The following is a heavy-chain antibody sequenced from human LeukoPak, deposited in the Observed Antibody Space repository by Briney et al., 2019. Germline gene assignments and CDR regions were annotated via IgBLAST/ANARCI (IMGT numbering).Heavy chain of an antibody. Sequence: GRSPRLSCAASGFTFSSYGMHWVRQAPGKGLEWVAVIWYDGSNKYYADSVKGRFTISRDNSKNTLYLQMNSLRAEDTAVYYCARDGYCSGGSCYWEDYYYYYGMDVWGQGTTVTVSS. D-gene: IGHD2-15*01. CDR2: IWYDGSNK. J-gene: IGHJ6*02. V-gene: IGHV3-33*01. CDR3: ARDGYCSGGSCYWEDYYYYYGMDV. CDR1: GFTFSSYG.